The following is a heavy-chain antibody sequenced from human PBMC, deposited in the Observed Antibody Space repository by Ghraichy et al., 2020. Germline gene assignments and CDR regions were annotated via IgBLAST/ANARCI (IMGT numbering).Heavy chain of an antibody. CDR1: GFTVSSNY. D-gene: IGHD3-9*01. CDR2: NYSGGST. Sequence: GGSLRLTCAASGFTVSSNYMSWVRQAPGKGLEWVSVNYSGGSTYYADSVKGRFTISRDNSKNTLYLQMNSLRAEDTAVYYCARDRGYDILTGPHYYGMDLWGQGTTVTVSS. CDR3: ARDRGYDILTGPHYYGMDL. V-gene: IGHV3-53*01. J-gene: IGHJ6*02.